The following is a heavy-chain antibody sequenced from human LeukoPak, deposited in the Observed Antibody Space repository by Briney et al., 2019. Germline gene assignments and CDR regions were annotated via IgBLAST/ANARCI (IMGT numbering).Heavy chain of an antibody. Sequence: GRSLRLSCAASGFTFSSYAMHWVRQAPGKGLEWVAVISYDGSNKYYADSVKGRFTISRDNSKNTLYLQMNSLRAEDTAVYYCARDSTDYGDYPLDAFDIWGQGTMVTVSS. D-gene: IGHD4-17*01. CDR1: GFTFSSYA. J-gene: IGHJ3*02. V-gene: IGHV3-30-3*01. CDR3: ARDSTDYGDYPLDAFDI. CDR2: ISYDGSNK.